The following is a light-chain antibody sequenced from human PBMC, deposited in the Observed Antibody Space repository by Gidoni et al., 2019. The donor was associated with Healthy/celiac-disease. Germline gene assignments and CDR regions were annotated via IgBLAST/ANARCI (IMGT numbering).Light chain of an antibody. J-gene: IGKJ1*01. CDR1: QSVLYSSNNNNY. V-gene: IGKV4-1*01. Sequence: DIVMTQSPDSLAVSLGERATINCKSSQSVLYSSNNNNYLTRYQRKPGQPPKLLIYWASTRESGVPDRFSGSGFGTDFSLTISSLQAEDVAIYYCQQYNSAPPKTFGQGTRVEIK. CDR2: WAS. CDR3: QQYNSAPPKT.